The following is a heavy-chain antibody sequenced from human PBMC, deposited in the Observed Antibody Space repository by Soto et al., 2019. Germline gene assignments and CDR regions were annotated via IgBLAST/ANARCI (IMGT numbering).Heavy chain of an antibody. J-gene: IGHJ1*01. CDR2: ISGSGGST. V-gene: IGHV3-23*01. CDR1: GFTFSSYA. Sequence: EVQLLESGGGLVQPGGSLRLSCAASGFTFSSYAMSWVRQAPGKGLEWVSAISGSGGSTYYADSVKGRFTISRDNSKNTLYLQMNSLRAEDTAVYYCAKDLPTYYYDSSGYYPPWNEAEYFQHWGQGTLVTVSS. CDR3: AKDLPTYYYDSSGYYPPWNEAEYFQH. D-gene: IGHD3-22*01.